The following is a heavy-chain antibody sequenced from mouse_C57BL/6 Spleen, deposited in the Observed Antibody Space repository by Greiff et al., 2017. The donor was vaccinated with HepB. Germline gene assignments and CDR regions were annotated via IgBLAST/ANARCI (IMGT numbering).Heavy chain of an antibody. J-gene: IGHJ2*01. V-gene: IGHV1-50*01. CDR1: GYTFTSYW. Sequence: QVQLKQPGAELVKPGASVKLSCKASGYTFTSYWMQWVKQRPGQGLEWIGEIDPSASYTNYNQKFKGKATLTVDTSSSTAYMQLSSLTSEDSAVYYCARRTGLFDYWGQGTTLTVSS. D-gene: IGHD4-1*01. CDR2: IDPSASYT. CDR3: ARRTGLFDY.